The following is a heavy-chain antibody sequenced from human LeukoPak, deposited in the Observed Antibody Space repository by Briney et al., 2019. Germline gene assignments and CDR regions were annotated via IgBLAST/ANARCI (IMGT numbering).Heavy chain of an antibody. CDR2: INHSGST. CDR1: GGSFSGYY. CDR3: ARHIHYYDSSGYSY. Sequence: SETLSLTCAVYGGSFSGYYWTWIRQPPGKGLEWIGEINHSGSTTYKPSLKSRVTISVDTSKNHFSLKLSSVTAADTAVYYCARHIHYYDSSGYSYWGQGTLVTVSS. V-gene: IGHV4-34*01. D-gene: IGHD3-22*01. J-gene: IGHJ4*02.